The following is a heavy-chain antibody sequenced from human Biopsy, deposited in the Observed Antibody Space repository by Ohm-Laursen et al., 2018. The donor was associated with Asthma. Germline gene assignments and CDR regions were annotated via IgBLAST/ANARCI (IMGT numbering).Heavy chain of an antibody. D-gene: IGHD5-24*01. CDR2: IYFSGST. CDR1: GDSISSYY. V-gene: IGHV4-59*12. Sequence: SDTLSLTCTVSGDSISSYYWSWIRQPPGKGLEWIGYIYFSGSTNYNPSLKSRVTISVDTSKNQFSLKLSSVTAADTAVYYCARGPPVDREDWGQGTLVTVSS. CDR3: ARGPPVDRED. J-gene: IGHJ4*02.